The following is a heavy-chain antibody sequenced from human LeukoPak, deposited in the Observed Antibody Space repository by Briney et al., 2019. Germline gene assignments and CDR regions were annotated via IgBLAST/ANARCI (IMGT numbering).Heavy chain of an antibody. CDR3: AKGGYSNGRYYYYYMDV. Sequence: GGSLRLSCAASGFTFSSYAMTWVRQAPGKGLEGVSSFSFNGESTYYADSAKGRFTISRDNSKTTLYLQMNSLRAEDTAVYYCAKGGYSNGRYYYYYMDVWGEGTTVTVSS. J-gene: IGHJ6*03. V-gene: IGHV3-23*01. CDR2: FSFNGEST. D-gene: IGHD5-18*01. CDR1: GFTFSSYA.